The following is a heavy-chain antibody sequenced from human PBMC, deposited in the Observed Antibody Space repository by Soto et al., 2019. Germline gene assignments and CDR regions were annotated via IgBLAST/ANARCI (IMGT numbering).Heavy chain of an antibody. Sequence: QMQLVQSGPEVKKPGTSVKVSCKASGFTFTSSAMQWVRQARGQRLEWIGWIVVGSGNTNYAQKFQERVTITRDMSTSTAYMELSSLRSEDTAVYYCAALSSISRMWELLDYWGQGTLVTVSS. CDR1: GFTFTSSA. D-gene: IGHD1-26*01. CDR2: IVVGSGNT. CDR3: AALSSISRMWELLDY. V-gene: IGHV1-58*02. J-gene: IGHJ4*02.